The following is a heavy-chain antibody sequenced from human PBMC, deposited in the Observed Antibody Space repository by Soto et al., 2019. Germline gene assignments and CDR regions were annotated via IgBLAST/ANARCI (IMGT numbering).Heavy chain of an antibody. J-gene: IGHJ4*02. V-gene: IGHV4-39*01. Sequence: SETLSLTCTVSGGSTSGYYWSWIRQPPGKGLEWIGSIYYSGSTYYNPSLKSRVTISVDTSKNQFSLKLSSVTAADTAVYYCARQDIVLMVYANDYWGQGTLVTVSS. CDR2: IYYSGST. D-gene: IGHD2-8*01. CDR3: ARQDIVLMVYANDY. CDR1: GGSTSGYY.